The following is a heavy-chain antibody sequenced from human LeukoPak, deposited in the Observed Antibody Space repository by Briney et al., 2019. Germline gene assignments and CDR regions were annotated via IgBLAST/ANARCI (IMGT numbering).Heavy chain of an antibody. Sequence: ASVKVSCKASGYTFTSYGISWVRQAPGQGLEWMGWISAYNGNTNYAQKLHGRVTMTPDTSTSTAYMELRSLRSDDTAVYYCARDVKIFGVVIISDPFDYWGQGTLVTVSS. V-gene: IGHV1-18*01. CDR3: ARDVKIFGVVIISDPFDY. J-gene: IGHJ4*02. D-gene: IGHD3-3*01. CDR2: ISAYNGNT. CDR1: GYTFTSYG.